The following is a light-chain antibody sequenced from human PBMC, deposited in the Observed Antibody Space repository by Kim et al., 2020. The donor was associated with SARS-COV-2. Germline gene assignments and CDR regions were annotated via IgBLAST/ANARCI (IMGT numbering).Light chain of an antibody. J-gene: IGLJ1*01. CDR2: EAT. V-gene: IGLV2-23*01. Sequence: QSALTQPASVSGSPGQSITISCTGTSSDVGTSSFVSWYQQHPGKAPKLMIYEATKQPSGVSDRFSASKSGNTASLTISGLQAEDEADYYCCSSVGDSGYVFGIGNKVTVL. CDR1: SSDVGTSSF. CDR3: CSSVGDSGYV.